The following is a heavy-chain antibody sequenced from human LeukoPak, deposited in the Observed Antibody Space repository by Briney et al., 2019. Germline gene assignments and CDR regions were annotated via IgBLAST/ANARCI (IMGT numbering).Heavy chain of an antibody. V-gene: IGHV3-7*03. J-gene: IGHJ6*02. CDR1: GFTFSSYW. Sequence: GGSLRLSCAASGFTFSSYWMSWVRQAPGKGLEWVANIKQDGSEKYYEDSVKGRFTISRDNAKNSLYLQMNSLRAEDTAVYYCAKASSSWYSYGMDVWGQGTTVTVSS. CDR3: AKASSSWYSYGMDV. D-gene: IGHD6-13*01. CDR2: IKQDGSEK.